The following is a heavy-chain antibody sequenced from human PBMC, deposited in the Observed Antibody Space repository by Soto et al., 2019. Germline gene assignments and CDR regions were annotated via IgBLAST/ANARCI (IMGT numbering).Heavy chain of an antibody. CDR3: ARSLGDGYNYYFEY. CDR2: IYHSGST. J-gene: IGHJ4*02. V-gene: IGHV4-30-2*01. CDR1: GGSISSGGYS. D-gene: IGHD5-12*01. Sequence: LSLPCAVSGGSISSGGYSGSWIRQPPGKGLEWIGYIYHSGSTYYNPSLKSRVTISVDRSKNQFSLKLSSVTAADTAVYYCARSLGDGYNYYFEYWGQGTLVTVSS.